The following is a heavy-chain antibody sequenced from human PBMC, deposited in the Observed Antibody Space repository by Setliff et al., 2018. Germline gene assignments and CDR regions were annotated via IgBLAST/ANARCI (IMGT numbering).Heavy chain of an antibody. V-gene: IGHV4-38-2*01. Sequence: KPSETLSLTCAVSGYSISSGYYWGWIRQAPGKGLEWIASIYRSGSTYYNPSLKSRVTISVDTSKNQFPLKLSSVTASDTAVYYCARQLCSSGYRYATTFDYWGQGTLVTVSS. CDR3: ARQLCSSGYRYATTFDY. J-gene: IGHJ4*02. D-gene: IGHD3-22*01. CDR2: IYRSGST. CDR1: GYSISSGYY.